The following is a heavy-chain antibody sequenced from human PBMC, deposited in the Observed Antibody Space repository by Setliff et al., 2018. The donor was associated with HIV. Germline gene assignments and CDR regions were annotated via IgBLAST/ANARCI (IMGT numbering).Heavy chain of an antibody. CDR1: GGSFSGYY. V-gene: IGHV4-34*01. CDR3: ARGPSGGGFYYMDV. D-gene: IGHD2-15*01. J-gene: IGHJ6*03. Sequence: SETLSLTCAVYGGSFSGYYWSWIRQPPGKGLEWIGEINHSGSTNYNPSLKGRVTISVDTSKNQFSLKLSSVTAADTAVYYCARGPSGGGFYYMDVWGKGTTVTVSS. CDR2: INHSGST.